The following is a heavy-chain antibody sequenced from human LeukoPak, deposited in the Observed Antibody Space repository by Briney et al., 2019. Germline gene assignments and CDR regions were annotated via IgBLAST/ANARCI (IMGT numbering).Heavy chain of an antibody. Sequence: PGGSLRPSCAASGFTVSSNYMSWVRQAPGKGLEWVSVIYSGGSTYYADSVKGRFTISRDNSKNTLYLQMNSLRAEDTAVYYCARDRSSPLRGMDVWGQGTTVTVSS. V-gene: IGHV3-53*01. CDR2: IYSGGST. CDR3: ARDRSSPLRGMDV. CDR1: GFTVSSNY. D-gene: IGHD4/OR15-4a*01. J-gene: IGHJ6*02.